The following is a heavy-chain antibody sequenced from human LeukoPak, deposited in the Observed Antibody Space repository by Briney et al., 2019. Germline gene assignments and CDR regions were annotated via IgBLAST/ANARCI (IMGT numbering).Heavy chain of an antibody. CDR2: IKLDGTEK. D-gene: IGHD3-16*01. CDR3: ASDRFYFGV. Sequence: GGSLRLSCAASGFTFSSCWMHWVRQAPGKGLEWVANIKLDGTEKYYVDSVKGRFTISRDNAKNSLYLQMNSLRAEDTAVYYCASDRFYFGVWGQGTLVTVSS. V-gene: IGHV3-7*05. J-gene: IGHJ4*02. CDR1: GFTFSSCW.